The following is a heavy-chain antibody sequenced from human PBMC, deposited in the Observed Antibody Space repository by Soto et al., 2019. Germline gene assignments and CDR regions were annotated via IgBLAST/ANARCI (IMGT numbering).Heavy chain of an antibody. Sequence: PGESLKISCKGSGYSFTSYWIGWVRQMPGKGLEWMGIIYPGDSDTRYSPSFQGQVTISADTSINTAYLQWTSLKASDTAMYYRARSIVSGLMFPPGLDVWGQGTTVTVSS. CDR2: IYPGDSDT. CDR3: ARSIVSGLMFPPGLDV. J-gene: IGHJ6*02. D-gene: IGHD2-21*01. V-gene: IGHV5-51*01. CDR1: GYSFTSYW.